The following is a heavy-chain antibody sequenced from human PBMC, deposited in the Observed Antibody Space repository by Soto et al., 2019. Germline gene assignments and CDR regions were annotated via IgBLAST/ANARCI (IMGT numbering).Heavy chain of an antibody. J-gene: IGHJ4*02. CDR1: GGSFSGYY. CDR2: INHSGST. CDR3: ARGGGYDYGRKFFDY. Sequence: SETLSLTCAVYGGSFSGYYWSWIRQPPGKGLEWIGEINHSGSTNYNPSLKSRVTISVDTSKNQFSLKLSSATAADTAVYYCARGGGYDYGRKFFDYWGQGTLVTVSS. V-gene: IGHV4-34*01. D-gene: IGHD5-12*01.